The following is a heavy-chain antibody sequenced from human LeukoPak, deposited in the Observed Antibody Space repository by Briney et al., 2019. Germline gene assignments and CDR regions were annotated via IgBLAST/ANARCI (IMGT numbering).Heavy chain of an antibody. V-gene: IGHV5-51*01. CDR1: GYSFANYW. D-gene: IGHD5-18*01. CDR2: IYPGDSDT. J-gene: IGHJ4*02. CDR3: ARRSYGYDY. Sequence: HGESLTISCKASGYSFANYWIGWVRQMPGKGLEWMGIIYPGDSDTIYRPSFQGQVTISADKSISTAYLQWSSLKAWDTAMYYCARRSYGYDYWGQGTLVTVSS.